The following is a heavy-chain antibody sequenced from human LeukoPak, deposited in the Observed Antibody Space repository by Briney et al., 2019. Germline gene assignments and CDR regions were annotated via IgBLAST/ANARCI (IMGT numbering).Heavy chain of an antibody. CDR2: ISSSSSYI. Sequence: GGSLRLSCAVSGFTFSICSMNWVRQAPGKGLEWVSSISSSSSYIYYADSVKGRFSISRDNAKNSLYLQMNSLRAEDTALYYCAKKDGSGSYYKSWGQGTLVTASS. J-gene: IGHJ5*02. CDR1: GFTFSICS. D-gene: IGHD3-10*01. V-gene: IGHV3-21*04. CDR3: AKKDGSGSYYKS.